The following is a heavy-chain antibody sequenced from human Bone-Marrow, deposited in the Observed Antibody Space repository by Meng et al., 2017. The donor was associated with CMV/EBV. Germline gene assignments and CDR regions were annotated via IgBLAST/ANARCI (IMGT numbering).Heavy chain of an antibody. V-gene: IGHV4-59*01. Sequence: SETLSLTCTVSGGSISSYYWSWIRQPPGKGLEWIGYIYSSGSTNYNPSLKSRVTISVDTSKNQFSLKLSSVTAADTAVYYCARVSWQWLGWVSVWGQGTTVTVSS. CDR1: GGSISSYY. J-gene: IGHJ6*01. CDR2: IYSSGST. D-gene: IGHD6-19*01. CDR3: ARVSWQWLGWVSV.